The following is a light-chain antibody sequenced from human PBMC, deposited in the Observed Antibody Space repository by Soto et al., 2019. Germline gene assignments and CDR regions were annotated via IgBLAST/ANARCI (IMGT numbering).Light chain of an antibody. J-gene: IGLJ1*01. CDR1: SSDVGSYDR. Sequence: QSALTQPPSVSGSPGQSVAFSCTGTSSDVGSYDRVSWYQQPPGTAPKLMIYDVSNRPSGVPDRFSGSKSGNTASLTISGLQAEDEADYYCSSYTSSSTDVFGTGTKLTVL. CDR3: SSYTSSSTDV. V-gene: IGLV2-18*02. CDR2: DVS.